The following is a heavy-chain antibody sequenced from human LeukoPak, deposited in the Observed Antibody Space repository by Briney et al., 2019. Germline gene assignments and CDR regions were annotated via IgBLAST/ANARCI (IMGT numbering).Heavy chain of an antibody. CDR3: ARPYSTHFDY. CDR2: ISYDGSNK. Sequence: GGSLRLSCATSGFTFSSYAMHWVRQAPGKGLEWVAVISYDGSNKYYADSVKGRFTISRDNSKNTLYLQMNSLRAEDTAVYYCARPYSTHFDYWGQGTLVTGSS. V-gene: IGHV3-30-3*01. D-gene: IGHD4-11*01. CDR1: GFTFSSYA. J-gene: IGHJ4*02.